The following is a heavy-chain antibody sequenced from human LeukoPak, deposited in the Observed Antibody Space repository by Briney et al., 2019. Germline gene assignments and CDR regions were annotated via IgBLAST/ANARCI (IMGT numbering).Heavy chain of an antibody. CDR2: ITGSGGTT. CDR1: GFTLRSHA. CDR3: AKDLSPESNRLSPFDY. Sequence: PGGSLRLSCAASGFTLRSHAMSWVRQAPGKAREWVSTITGSGGTTKYADSVKGRFTISRDNSKNTLDLQMNSLRAEDTAIFYCAKDLSPESNRLSPFDYWGQGTLVTVSS. D-gene: IGHD3-16*02. J-gene: IGHJ4*02. V-gene: IGHV3-23*01.